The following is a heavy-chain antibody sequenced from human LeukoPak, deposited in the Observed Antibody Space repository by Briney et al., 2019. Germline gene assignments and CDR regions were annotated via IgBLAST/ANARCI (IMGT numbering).Heavy chain of an antibody. J-gene: IGHJ4*02. CDR3: ARVDDSNTPGLEY. Sequence: GGSLRLSCAASEFTFSDYYMSWIRQAPGKGLEWVSYISSSSYTNYADSVKGRFTISRDNAKNSLYLQMNSLRAEDTAVYYCARVDDSNTPGLEYWGQGTLVTVSS. V-gene: IGHV3-11*05. D-gene: IGHD3-22*01. CDR1: EFTFSDYY. CDR2: ISSSSYT.